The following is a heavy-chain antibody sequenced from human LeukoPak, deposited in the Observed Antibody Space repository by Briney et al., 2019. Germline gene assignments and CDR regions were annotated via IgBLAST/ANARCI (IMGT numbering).Heavy chain of an antibody. CDR3: ARGRGPYGWFDP. Sequence: GGSLRLSCAASGFSSSDYWMHWVRHAPGKGLVWVSRMNSDGTTTNYADSVKGRFTISRDNAKNTLYLQMNSLRAEDTAVYYCARGRGPYGWFDPWGQGTLVTVSS. V-gene: IGHV3-74*01. CDR1: GFSSSDYW. J-gene: IGHJ5*02. CDR2: MNSDGTTT. D-gene: IGHD3-10*01.